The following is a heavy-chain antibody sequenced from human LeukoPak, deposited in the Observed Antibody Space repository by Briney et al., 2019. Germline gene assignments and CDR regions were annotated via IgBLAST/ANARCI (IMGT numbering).Heavy chain of an antibody. D-gene: IGHD2-2*01. Sequence: ASVKVSCKASGYTFTSYGISWVRHAPGQGLEWMGWISAYNGNTNYAQKLQGRVTMTTDTSTSTAYMELRSLRSDDTAVYYCASVPPVPAAIWEFDYWGQGTLVTVSS. CDR2: ISAYNGNT. V-gene: IGHV1-18*01. J-gene: IGHJ4*02. CDR3: ASVPPVPAAIWEFDY. CDR1: GYTFTSYG.